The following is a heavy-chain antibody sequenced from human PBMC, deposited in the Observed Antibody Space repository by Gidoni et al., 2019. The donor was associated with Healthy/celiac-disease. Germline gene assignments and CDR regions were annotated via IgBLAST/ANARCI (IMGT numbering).Heavy chain of an antibody. D-gene: IGHD6-19*01. CDR2: IYYSGST. CDR1: GGSISSYY. J-gene: IGHJ4*02. Sequence: QVQLQESGPGLVKPSETLSLTCTVSGGSISSYYWSWIRQPPGKGLEWIGYIYYSGSTNYNPSLKSRVTISVDTSKNQFSLKLSSVTAADTAVYYCARAAEDDAVAFDYWGQGTLVTVSS. V-gene: IGHV4-59*01. CDR3: ARAAEDDAVAFDY.